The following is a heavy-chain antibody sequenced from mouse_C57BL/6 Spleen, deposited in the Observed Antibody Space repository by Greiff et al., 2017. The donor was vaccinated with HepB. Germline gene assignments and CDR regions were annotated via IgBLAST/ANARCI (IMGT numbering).Heavy chain of an antibody. CDR3: ARSGHYYGSSYVDY. D-gene: IGHD1-1*01. CDR1: GYTFTSYW. V-gene: IGHV1-55*01. Sequence: QVHVKQPGAELVKPGASVKMSCKASGYTFTSYWITWVKQRPGQGLEWIGDIYPGSGSTNYNEKFKSKATLTVDTSSSTAYMQLSSLTSEDSAVYYCARSGHYYGSSYVDYWGQGTTLTVSS. CDR2: IYPGSGST. J-gene: IGHJ2*01.